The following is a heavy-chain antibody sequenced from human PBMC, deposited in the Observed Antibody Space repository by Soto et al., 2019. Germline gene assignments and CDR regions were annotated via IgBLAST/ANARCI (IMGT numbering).Heavy chain of an antibody. Sequence: SETLSLTCTVSGGSISSYYWSWIRQPPGKGLEWIGYIYYSGSTNYNPSLKSRVTISVDTSKNQFSLKLSSVTAADTAVYYCARDGRRAKYYYDSSGYYYYYYGMDVWGQGTTVTVSS. D-gene: IGHD3-22*01. CDR1: GGSISSYY. CDR2: IYYSGST. V-gene: IGHV4-59*01. J-gene: IGHJ6*02. CDR3: ARDGRRAKYYYDSSGYYYYYYGMDV.